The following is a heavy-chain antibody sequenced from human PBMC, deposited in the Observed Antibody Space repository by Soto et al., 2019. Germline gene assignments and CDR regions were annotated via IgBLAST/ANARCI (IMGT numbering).Heavy chain of an antibody. D-gene: IGHD2-8*01. Sequence: SQTLSLTCAISGDSVSSNSAAWNWIRQSPSRGLEWLGRTYYRSKWYNDYAVSVKSRITINPDTSKNQFSLQLNSVTPEDTAVYYCAREYCTNGVCPTSYYGMDVWGQGTTVTVSS. CDR3: AREYCTNGVCPTSYYGMDV. V-gene: IGHV6-1*01. CDR1: GDSVSSNSAA. J-gene: IGHJ6*02. CDR2: TYYRSKWYN.